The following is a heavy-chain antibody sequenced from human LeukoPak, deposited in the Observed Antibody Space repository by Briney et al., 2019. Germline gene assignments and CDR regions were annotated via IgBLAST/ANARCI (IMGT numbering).Heavy chain of an antibody. CDR1: GFTFSNYW. Sequence: PGGSLRLSCAASGFTFSNYWMTWVRQAPGKGLEWVANIKQDGSQKYYVDSVKGRFTISRDNAKNSVYLQMNSLRAGGTAVYYCARIGYSSSCTDYWGQGTLVTVSS. CDR2: IKQDGSQK. CDR3: ARIGYSSSCTDY. V-gene: IGHV3-7*01. J-gene: IGHJ4*02. D-gene: IGHD2-2*01.